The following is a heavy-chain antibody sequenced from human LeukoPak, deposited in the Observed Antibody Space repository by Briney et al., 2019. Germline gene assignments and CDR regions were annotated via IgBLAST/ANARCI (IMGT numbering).Heavy chain of an antibody. CDR3: ARGWRYDVWSGYPYFDY. D-gene: IGHD3-3*01. Sequence: PSETLSLTCTVSGGSISSYYWSWIRQPPGKGLEWIGYIYYSGSTNYNPSLKSRVTISVDTSKNQFSLKLSSVTAADTAVYYCARGWRYDVWSGYPYFDYWGQGTLVTVSS. J-gene: IGHJ4*02. CDR2: IYYSGST. CDR1: GGSISSYY. V-gene: IGHV4-59*01.